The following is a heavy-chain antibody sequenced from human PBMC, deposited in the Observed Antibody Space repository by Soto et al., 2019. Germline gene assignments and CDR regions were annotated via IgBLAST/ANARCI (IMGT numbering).Heavy chain of an antibody. CDR1: GYSFTSYW. J-gene: IGHJ6*02. D-gene: IGHD2-8*01. Sequence: GESLKISCKGSGYSFTSYWISWVRQMPGKGLEWMGRIDPSDSYTNYSPSFQGHVTISADKSISTAYLQWSSLKASDTAMYYCARLTIVLMVYDYYYGMDVWGQGTTVTVSS. CDR3: ARLTIVLMVYDYYYGMDV. CDR2: IDPSDSYT. V-gene: IGHV5-10-1*01.